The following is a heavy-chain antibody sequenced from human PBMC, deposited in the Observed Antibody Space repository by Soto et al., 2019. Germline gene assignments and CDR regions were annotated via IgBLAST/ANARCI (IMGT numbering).Heavy chain of an antibody. V-gene: IGHV3-11*01. CDR3: ARGHYGLDV. Sequence: GGSLRLSCAASGFIFSDYYMSWIRQAPGKGLEWVSYIYPGGTSIYYADSVKGRFTISRDNAKNSLYLQMNSLSAEDTAVYYCARGHYGLDVWGQGTTVTVSS. CDR2: IYPGGTSI. CDR1: GFIFSDYY. J-gene: IGHJ6*02.